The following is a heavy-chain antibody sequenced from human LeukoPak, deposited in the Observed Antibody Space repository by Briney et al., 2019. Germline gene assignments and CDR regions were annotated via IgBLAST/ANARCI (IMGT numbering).Heavy chain of an antibody. CDR1: GHTFTNYG. V-gene: IGHV1-18*01. Sequence: ASVKVSCKASGHTFTNYGITWVRQAPGQGLEWMGWISAYNGNTNYAQKFQGRVTMTTDTSTNTVSMELRSLRSDDTAVYYCAKDLWWFGELSSFDSWAEGSVLTVSS. CDR2: ISAYNGNT. D-gene: IGHD3-10*01. CDR3: AKDLWWFGELSSFDS. J-gene: IGHJ4*02.